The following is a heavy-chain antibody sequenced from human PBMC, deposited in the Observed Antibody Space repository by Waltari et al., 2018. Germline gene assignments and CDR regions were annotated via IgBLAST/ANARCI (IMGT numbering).Heavy chain of an antibody. CDR1: GGSFSGYY. CDR2: INHSGST. J-gene: IGHJ3*02. Sequence: QVQLQQWGAGLLKPSETLSLTCAVYGGSFSGYYWSWISQPPGKGLEWIGEINHSGSTNDNPAPKSRVNISVDTSKNQFSLKLSSVTAADTAVYYCARSEVLLWFGELRSAFDIWGQGTMVTVSS. D-gene: IGHD3-10*01. CDR3: ARSEVLLWFGELRSAFDI. V-gene: IGHV4-34*01.